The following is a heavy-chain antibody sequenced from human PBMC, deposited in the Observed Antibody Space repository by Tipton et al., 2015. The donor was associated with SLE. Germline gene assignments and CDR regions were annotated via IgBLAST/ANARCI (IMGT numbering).Heavy chain of an antibody. J-gene: IGHJ4*02. CDR3: ATRLTVFGGIEY. V-gene: IGHV4-59*08. CDR2: IYYSGST. CDR1: GGSITTYY. D-gene: IGHD3-3*01. Sequence: TLSLTCSVSGGSITTYYWSWIRQPPGKGLEWIGYIYYSGSTYYNPSLKSRVTMSIDTSKNQFSLNLSSVTAADTAVYYCATRLTVFGGIEYWGQGTLVTVSS.